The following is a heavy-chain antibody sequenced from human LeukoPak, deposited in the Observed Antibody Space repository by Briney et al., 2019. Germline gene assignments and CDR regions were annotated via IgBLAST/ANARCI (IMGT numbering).Heavy chain of an antibody. Sequence: PTGGSLRLSCAASGFTFSSYSMNWVRQAPGKGLEWVLAISGSGGSTYYADSVKGRFTISRDNSKNTLYLQMNSLRAEDTAVYYCAKDRYYYGSGSQYFDYWGQGTLVTVSS. CDR2: ISGSGGST. CDR3: AKDRYYYGSGSQYFDY. J-gene: IGHJ4*02. D-gene: IGHD3-10*01. CDR1: GFTFSSYS. V-gene: IGHV3-23*01.